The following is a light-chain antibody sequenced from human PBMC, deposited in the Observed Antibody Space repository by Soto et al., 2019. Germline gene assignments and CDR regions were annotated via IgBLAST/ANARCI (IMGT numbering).Light chain of an antibody. J-gene: IGLJ1*01. Sequence: QSALTQPPSASGAPGQSVPISCTGTSSDVRGDYYVSWYENHPGKDTKLMVCEVNQRPSGVSERFSGSKSCSTVSLTVSGLQGEGEADYYCSSYAGPNNVFGTGTKV. CDR1: SSDVRGDYY. CDR2: EVN. V-gene: IGLV2-8*01. CDR3: SSYAGPNNV.